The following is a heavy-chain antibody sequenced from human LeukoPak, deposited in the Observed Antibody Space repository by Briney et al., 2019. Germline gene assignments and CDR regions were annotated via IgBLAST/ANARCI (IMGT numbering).Heavy chain of an antibody. CDR1: GFTFSSYS. J-gene: IGHJ4*02. CDR2: ISSSSSYI. V-gene: IGHV3-21*01. CDR3: ARCYASGSYGIGY. Sequence: GGSLRLSCAASGFTFSSYSMNWVRRAPGKGLEWVSSISSSSSYIYYADSVKGRFTVSRDNAKNSLSLQMNSLGVEDTAVYFCARCYASGSYGIGYWGQGTLVSVSS. D-gene: IGHD3-10*01.